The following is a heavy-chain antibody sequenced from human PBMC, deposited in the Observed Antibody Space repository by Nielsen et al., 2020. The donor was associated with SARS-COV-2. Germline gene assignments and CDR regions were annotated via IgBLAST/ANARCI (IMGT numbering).Heavy chain of an antibody. D-gene: IGHD4-11*01. Sequence: SETLSLTCTVSGDSISSGDYYWSWIRQPPGKGLEWITYIYHSGSTYYNPSLKSRVSISVDTSKNQFSLNLSSVTAADTAMYYCARLTYSDAFDIWGQGTMVTVSS. V-gene: IGHV4-30-4*01. CDR2: IYHSGST. CDR3: ARLTYSDAFDI. J-gene: IGHJ3*02. CDR1: GDSISSGDYY.